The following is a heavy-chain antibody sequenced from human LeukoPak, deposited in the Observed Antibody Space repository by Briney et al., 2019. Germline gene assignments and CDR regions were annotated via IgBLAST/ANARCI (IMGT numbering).Heavy chain of an antibody. D-gene: IGHD3-16*01. V-gene: IGHV3-33*01. CDR3: ARDSLSAFDI. Sequence: GGSLRLSCAASGFTFSSYGMHWVRQAPGKGLEWVVVIWYDGSNKYYADSVKGRFTISRDNSKNTLYLQMNSLRAEDTAVYYCARDSLSAFDIWGQGTMVTVSS. J-gene: IGHJ3*02. CDR2: IWYDGSNK. CDR1: GFTFSSYG.